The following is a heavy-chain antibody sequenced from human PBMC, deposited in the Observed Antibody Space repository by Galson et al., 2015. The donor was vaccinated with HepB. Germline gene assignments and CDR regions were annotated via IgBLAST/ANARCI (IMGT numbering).Heavy chain of an antibody. Sequence: SETLSLTCTVSGGSISSYYWSWIRQPPGKGLEWIGEINHSGSTNYNPSLKSRVTISVDTSKNQFSLKLSSATAANTAVYYCARGLMGAVAGGDYWGQGTLVTVSS. V-gene: IGHV4-34*01. CDR3: ARGLMGAVAGGDY. D-gene: IGHD6-19*01. CDR1: GGSISSYY. J-gene: IGHJ4*02. CDR2: INHSGST.